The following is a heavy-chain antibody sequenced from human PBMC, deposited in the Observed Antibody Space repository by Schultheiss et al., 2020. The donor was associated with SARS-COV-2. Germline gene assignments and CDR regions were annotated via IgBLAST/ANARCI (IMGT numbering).Heavy chain of an antibody. CDR1: GYTFTSFY. J-gene: IGHJ4*02. V-gene: IGHV1-46*01. D-gene: IGHD6-6*01. CDR2: VNTRGGTT. Sequence: ASVKVSCKAAGYTFTSFYIHWVRQAPGQGLEWMGIVNTRGGTTLYAQRFQGRVTMTRDTSTTTVHMELSSLTSEDTAVYYCARDSRTSIAARPSFDYWGQGTLVTVSS. CDR3: ARDSRTSIAARPSFDY.